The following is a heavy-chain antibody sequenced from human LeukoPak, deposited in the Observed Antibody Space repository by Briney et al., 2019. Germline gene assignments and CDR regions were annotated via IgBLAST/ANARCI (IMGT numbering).Heavy chain of an antibody. V-gene: IGHV1-69*13. D-gene: IGHD3-10*01. CDR2: IIPIFDTA. CDR3: ARDATVRGPYGGHHFYSYMDV. Sequence: ASVKVSCKTSGGTFSSYAISWVRQAPGQGLEWIGDIIPIFDTANYAQKFQGRVTITADESATTSDMELSSLRSEDTAVYYCARDATVRGPYGGHHFYSYMDVWGKGTTVTISS. CDR1: GGTFSSYA. J-gene: IGHJ6*03.